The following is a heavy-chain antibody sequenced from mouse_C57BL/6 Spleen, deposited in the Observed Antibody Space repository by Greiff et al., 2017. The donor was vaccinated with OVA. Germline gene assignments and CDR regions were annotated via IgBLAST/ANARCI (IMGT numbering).Heavy chain of an antibody. CDR1: GFTFSNYW. V-gene: IGHV6-3*01. J-gene: IGHJ1*03. CDR2: IRLKSDNYAT. Sequence: DVMLVESGGGLVQPGGSMKLSCVASGFTFSNYWMNWVRQSPEKGLEWVAQIRLKSDNYATHYAESVKGRFTISRDDSKSSVYLQMNNLRAEDTGIYYCTESYYYGSSYPYWYFDVWGTGTTVTVSS. D-gene: IGHD1-1*01. CDR3: TESYYYGSSYPYWYFDV.